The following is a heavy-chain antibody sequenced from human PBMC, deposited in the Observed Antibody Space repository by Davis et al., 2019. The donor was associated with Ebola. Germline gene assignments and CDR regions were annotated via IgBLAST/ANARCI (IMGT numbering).Heavy chain of an antibody. CDR3: ARDPSSPSHPDAIPSYNWFDP. V-gene: IGHV1-18*01. Sequence: ASVKVSCKASGYTFTSYGISWVRQAPGQGLEWMGWISAYNGNTNYAQKFQGRVTITADESTSTAYMELSSLRSEDTAVYYCARDPSSPSHPDAIPSYNWFDPWGQGTLVTVSS. J-gene: IGHJ5*02. CDR1: GYTFTSYG. CDR2: ISAYNGNT. D-gene: IGHD2-2*02.